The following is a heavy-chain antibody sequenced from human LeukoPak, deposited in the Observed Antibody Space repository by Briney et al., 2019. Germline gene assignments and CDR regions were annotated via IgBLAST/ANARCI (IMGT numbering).Heavy chain of an antibody. CDR3: ARVYSYGYLRYFDY. CDR2: INPSGGST. Sequence: ASVKVSCKASGYTFTSYYMHWVRQAPGQGLEWMGIINPSGGSTSYAQKFQGRVTMTRDTSISTAYMELSRLRSDDTAVYYCARVYSYGYLRYFDYWGQGTLVTVSS. J-gene: IGHJ4*02. CDR1: GYTFTSYY. V-gene: IGHV1-46*01. D-gene: IGHD5-18*01.